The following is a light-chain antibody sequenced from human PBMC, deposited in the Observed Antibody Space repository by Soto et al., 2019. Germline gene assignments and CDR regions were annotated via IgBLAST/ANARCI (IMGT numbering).Light chain of an antibody. CDR1: QSITSSY. CDR3: QQYGSPLWT. CDR2: GTF. V-gene: IGKV3-20*01. Sequence: EIVLTQSPGTLSMSPGERATLSCRASQSITSSYLAWYQQKPGQAPRLLISGTFSRATGIPDRLSGSGSGTDFTLTINRLEPEDFAVYYCQQYGSPLWTFGQGTKV. J-gene: IGKJ1*01.